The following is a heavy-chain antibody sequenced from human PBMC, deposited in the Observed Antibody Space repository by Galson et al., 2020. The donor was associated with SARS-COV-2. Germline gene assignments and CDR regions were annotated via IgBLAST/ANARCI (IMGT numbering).Heavy chain of an antibody. CDR3: ARVVCAGDCYPFDR. J-gene: IGHJ5*02. Sequence: ASETLSLTCSVSGGSISSFFWSWVRQPPGQGLEWVGYMYHGGNTRYNPSLKSRATISVDTSKNQFSLKLSSVTAADTAVYYCARVVCAGDCYPFDRWGQGILVTVSS. CDR2: MYHGGNT. D-gene: IGHD2-21*02. CDR1: GGSISSFF. V-gene: IGHV4-59*01.